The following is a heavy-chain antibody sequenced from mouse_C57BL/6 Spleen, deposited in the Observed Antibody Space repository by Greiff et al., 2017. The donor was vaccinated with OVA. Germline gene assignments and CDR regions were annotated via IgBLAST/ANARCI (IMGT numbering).Heavy chain of an antibody. J-gene: IGHJ3*01. CDR1: GYTFTSYP. V-gene: IGHV1-4*01. CDR2: INPSSSYT. D-gene: IGHD1-1*02. Sequence: QVQLQQSGAELARPGASVKMSCKASGYTFTSYPMHWVQQRPGQGLEWIGYINPSSSYTKYNQKFKDKATLTADKSSSTAYIQLSSLTSEDSAVYYCARLWSFAYWGQGTLVTVSA. CDR3: ARLWSFAY.